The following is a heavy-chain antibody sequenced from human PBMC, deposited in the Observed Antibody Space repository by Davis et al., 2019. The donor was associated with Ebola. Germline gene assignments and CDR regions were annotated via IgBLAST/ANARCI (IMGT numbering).Heavy chain of an antibody. Sequence: PGGSLRLSCAVYGGSFSGYYWSWIRQPPGKGLEWIGEINHSGSTNYNPSLKSRVTISVDTSKNQFSLKLSSVTAADTAVYYCARDRPYYYYGMDVWGQGTTVTVSS. J-gene: IGHJ6*02. CDR1: GGSFSGYY. V-gene: IGHV4-34*01. CDR2: INHSGST. CDR3: ARDRPYYYYGMDV.